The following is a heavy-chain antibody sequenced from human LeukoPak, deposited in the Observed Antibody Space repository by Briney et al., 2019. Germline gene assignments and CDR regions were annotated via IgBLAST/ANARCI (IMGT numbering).Heavy chain of an antibody. CDR3: ARDLIRFLEWEYYYGMDV. CDR2: INPSGGST. Sequence: ASVKVSCKASGYTFTSYYMHLVRQAPGQGLEWMGIINPSGGSTSYAQKFQGRVTMTRDTSTSTVYMELSSLRSEDTAVYYCARDLIRFLEWEYYYGMDVWGQGTTVTVSS. D-gene: IGHD3-3*01. J-gene: IGHJ6*02. CDR1: GYTFTSYY. V-gene: IGHV1-46*01.